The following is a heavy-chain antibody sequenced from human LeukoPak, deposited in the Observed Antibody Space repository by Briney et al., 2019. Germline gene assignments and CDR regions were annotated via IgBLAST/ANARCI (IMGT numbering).Heavy chain of an antibody. J-gene: IGHJ4*02. D-gene: IGHD3-22*01. CDR3: APLGYYDSSGYYYGY. CDR1: GGTFSSYA. V-gene: IGHV1-69*05. Sequence: ASVKVSCKASGGTFSSYAISWVRQAPGLGLEWMGRIIPIFGTANYAQKFQGRVTMTRDTSISTAYMELSRLRSDDTAVYYCAPLGYYDSSGYYYGYWGQGTLVTVSS. CDR2: IIPIFGTA.